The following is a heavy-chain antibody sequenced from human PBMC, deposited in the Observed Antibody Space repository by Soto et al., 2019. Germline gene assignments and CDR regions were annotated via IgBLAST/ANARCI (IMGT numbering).Heavy chain of an antibody. V-gene: IGHV4-34*01. J-gene: IGHJ1*01. CDR1: GGSFSGYY. D-gene: IGHD6-19*01. CDR3: ARVRVYSSGWYAASEYFQH. Sequence: ETLSLTCAVYGGSFSGYYWSWIRQPPGKGLEWIGEINHSGSTNYNPSLKSRVTISVDTSKNQFSLKLSSVTAADTAVYYCARVRVYSSGWYAASEYFQHWGQGTLVTVSS. CDR2: INHSGST.